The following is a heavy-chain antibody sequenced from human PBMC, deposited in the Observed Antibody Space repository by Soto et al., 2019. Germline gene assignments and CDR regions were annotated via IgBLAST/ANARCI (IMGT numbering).Heavy chain of an antibody. J-gene: IGHJ6*02. CDR1: GYTFTRYG. D-gene: IGHD3-16*01. V-gene: IGHV1-18*01. CDR2: INTYNGNT. CDR3: AMVDVYVTPSPQDV. Sequence: QVQLVQSGAEVKNPGASVKVSCKASGYTFTRYGIGWARQAPGQGLEWMGWINTYNGNTNYAQNVQGRVTLTTDTSTSTAYRELRSLRSSDTAIYYCAMVDVYVTPSPQDVWGQGTTVIVSS.